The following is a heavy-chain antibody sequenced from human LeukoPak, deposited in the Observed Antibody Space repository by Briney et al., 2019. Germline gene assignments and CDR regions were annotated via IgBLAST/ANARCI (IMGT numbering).Heavy chain of an antibody. CDR3: AKSSMVRGQPRFDP. CDR2: ISDSGSYA. J-gene: IGHJ5*02. V-gene: IGHV3-11*03. CDR1: GLTYSDYY. Sequence: GGSLRLSCVVSGLTYSDYYMSWIRQAPGKGLEWISYISDSGSYANYADSVKGRFTISRDNSKNTLYLQMNSLRAEDTAVYYCAKSSMVRGQPRFDPWGQGTLVTVSS. D-gene: IGHD3-10*01.